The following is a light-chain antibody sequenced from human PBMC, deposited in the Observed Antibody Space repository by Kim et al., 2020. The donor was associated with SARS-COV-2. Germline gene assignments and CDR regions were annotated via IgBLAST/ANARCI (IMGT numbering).Light chain of an antibody. CDR1: SSNIGAGYD. V-gene: IGLV1-40*01. CDR2: GNS. J-gene: IGLJ2*01. CDR3: QSYDSSLSGSV. Sequence: RVTISCTGGSSNIGAGYDVHWYQQFPGTAPKVLIYGNSNRPSGVPDRFSGSKSDTSAFLAITGLQAEDEADYYCQSYDSSLSGSVFGGGTQLTVL.